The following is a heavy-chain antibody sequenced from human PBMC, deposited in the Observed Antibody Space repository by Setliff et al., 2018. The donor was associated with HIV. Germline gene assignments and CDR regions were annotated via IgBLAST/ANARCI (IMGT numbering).Heavy chain of an antibody. CDR1: GGSFSAYY. J-gene: IGHJ1*01. D-gene: IGHD5-18*01. V-gene: IGHV4-34*01. CDR3: ARGGYSYGFGRHRAYFQY. Sequence: SETLSLTCAVYGGSFSAYYWSWIRRTPGKGLEWIGEINHSGGTNYNPSLKSRVTMSVDTSKNQFSLKLSSVTAADTAVFYCARGGYSYGFGRHRAYFQYWGQGAQVTVSS. CDR2: INHSGGT.